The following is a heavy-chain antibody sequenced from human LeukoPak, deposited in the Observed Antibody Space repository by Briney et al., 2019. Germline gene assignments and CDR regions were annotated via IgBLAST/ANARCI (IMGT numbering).Heavy chain of an antibody. Sequence: GASVKVSCKASGYTFTGYYMHWVRQAPGQGLEWMGWINPNSGGTNYAQKFQGRVTMTRDTSISTAYMELSRLRSDDTAVYYCARDYYDSSGYYFYFDYGGQGTLVTVSS. D-gene: IGHD3-22*01. J-gene: IGHJ4*02. CDR1: GYTFTGYY. V-gene: IGHV1-2*02. CDR2: INPNSGGT. CDR3: ARDYYDSSGYYFYFDY.